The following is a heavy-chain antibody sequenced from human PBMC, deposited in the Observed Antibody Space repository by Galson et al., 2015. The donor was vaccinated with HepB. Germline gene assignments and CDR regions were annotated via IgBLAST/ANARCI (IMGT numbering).Heavy chain of an antibody. Sequence: PALVKPTQTLTLTCTLSGFSLSTNGVGVGWVRQPPGKALEWLAAIYWDDNKRYSPSLKTRLTITKDTSKNQVVITMANMDPVDTATYYCAHRGVAATYFDYWGQGILVTVSS. V-gene: IGHV2-5*02. D-gene: IGHD1-26*01. J-gene: IGHJ4*02. CDR2: IYWDDNK. CDR3: AHRGVAATYFDY. CDR1: GFSLSTNGVG.